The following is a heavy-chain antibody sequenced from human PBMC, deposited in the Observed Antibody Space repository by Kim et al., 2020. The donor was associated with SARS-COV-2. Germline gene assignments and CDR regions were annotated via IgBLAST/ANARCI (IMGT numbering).Heavy chain of an antibody. CDR1: GYTFTEYG. CDR3: ARDLLTSRWYVWFDP. J-gene: IGHJ5*02. D-gene: IGHD6-13*01. CDR2: INPYTGQT. V-gene: IGHV1-18*04. Sequence: ASVKVSCKASGYTFTEYGISWVRQAPGQGPEWMGWINPYTGQTNYSPKFLGRAIMTTDTSTSTVYMELRSLRSDDSAVYYCARDLLTSRWYVWFDPWGQG.